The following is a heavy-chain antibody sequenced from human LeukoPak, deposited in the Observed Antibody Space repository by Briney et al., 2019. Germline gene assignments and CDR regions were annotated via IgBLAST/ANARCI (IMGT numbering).Heavy chain of an antibody. CDR1: GGSISSSSYY. CDR2: IFYSGST. V-gene: IGHV4-39*07. J-gene: IGHJ2*01. CDR3: ARNWYFDV. Sequence: SETLSLTCTVSGGSISSSSYYWGWIRQSPGKGLEWIGSIFYSGSTYYNPSLKSRVTISIDTSENQFSLKLSSVTAADTAVYYCARNWYFDVWGRGTLVTVSP.